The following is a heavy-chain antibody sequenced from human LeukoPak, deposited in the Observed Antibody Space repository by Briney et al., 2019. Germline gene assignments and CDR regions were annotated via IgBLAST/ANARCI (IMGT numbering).Heavy chain of an antibody. Sequence: GASVKVSCKASGYTFTSYYMHWVRQAPGQGLEWMGIINPSGGSTSYAQKFQGRVTMTRDTSTSTVYMELSSLRSEDTAVYCCAREKWAAAAGTLLGGNWFDPWGQGTLVTVSS. J-gene: IGHJ5*02. CDR2: INPSGGST. CDR1: GYTFTSYY. D-gene: IGHD6-13*01. CDR3: AREKWAAAAGTLLGGNWFDP. V-gene: IGHV1-46*01.